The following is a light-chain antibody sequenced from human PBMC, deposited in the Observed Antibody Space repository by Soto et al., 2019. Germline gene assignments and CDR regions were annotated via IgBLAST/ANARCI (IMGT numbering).Light chain of an antibody. CDR3: SSYAGINNLP. Sequence: QSALTQPPSASGSPGQSVTISCTGSSSDVGAYNYVSWYQQHPGKAPKLMIYEITKRPSGVPDRFSSSKSVNTASLTVSGLQAEDEADYYCSSYAGINNLPFGGGTKLTVL. V-gene: IGLV2-8*01. J-gene: IGLJ3*02. CDR1: SSDVGAYNY. CDR2: EIT.